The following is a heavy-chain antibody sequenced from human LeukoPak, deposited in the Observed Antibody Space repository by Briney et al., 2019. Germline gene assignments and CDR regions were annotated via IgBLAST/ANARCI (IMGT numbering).Heavy chain of an antibody. CDR3: ARSYSSTWYSYYYYMDV. D-gene: IGHD6-13*01. V-gene: IGHV1-18*01. Sequence: ASVRVSCKASGYSFTIYAITWVRQAPGQGVERMGWISGSNGNTNYAQKFQGRVTMTTDTSTNTAYMELRSLRSDDTAVYYCARSYSSTWYSYYYYMDVWGKGTTVTVSS. CDR2: ISGSNGNT. CDR1: GYSFTIYA. J-gene: IGHJ6*03.